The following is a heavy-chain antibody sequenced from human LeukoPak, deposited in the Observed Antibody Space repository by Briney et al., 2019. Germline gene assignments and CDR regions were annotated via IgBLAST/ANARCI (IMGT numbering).Heavy chain of an antibody. CDR2: INSDGSST. D-gene: IGHD1-14*01. V-gene: IGHV3-74*01. CDR1: GFTFSSYW. CDR3: ARDRGYNLDY. Sequence: GRSLRLSCAASGFTFSSYWMHWVRQAPGKGLVWVSHINSDGSSTSYADSVKDRFTISRDNAKNTLYLQMNSLRAEDTAVYYCARDRGYNLDYWGQGTLVTVSS. J-gene: IGHJ4*02.